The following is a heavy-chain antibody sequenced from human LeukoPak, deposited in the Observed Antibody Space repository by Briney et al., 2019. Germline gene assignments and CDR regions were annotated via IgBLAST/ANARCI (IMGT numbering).Heavy chain of an antibody. Sequence: PGRSLRLSCAASGVTFSSYGMNWVRQAPGKGLEWVAVIWYDGSNKYYADSVKGRFTISRDNSKNTLYLQMNSLRAEDTAVYYCAREIVGACLPDTFDLWGQGTMVTVSS. D-gene: IGHD1-26*01. V-gene: IGHV3-33*01. CDR3: AREIVGACLPDTFDL. CDR1: GVTFSSYG. J-gene: IGHJ3*01. CDR2: IWYDGSNK.